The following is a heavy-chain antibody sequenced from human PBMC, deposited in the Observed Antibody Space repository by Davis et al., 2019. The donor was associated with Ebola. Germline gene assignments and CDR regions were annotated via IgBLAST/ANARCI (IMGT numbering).Heavy chain of an antibody. Sequence: GESLKISCAASGFIFRNYGMTWVRQASGKGLECVSAISMRGDSTDYADSVKGRFTISRDNSKNTLYLQMNSLRAEDTAVYYCAKDGKVFGVVNYYYGMDVWGQGTTVTVSS. V-gene: IGHV3-23*01. CDR2: ISMRGDST. D-gene: IGHD3-3*01. CDR3: AKDGKVFGVVNYYYGMDV. J-gene: IGHJ6*02. CDR1: GFIFRNYG.